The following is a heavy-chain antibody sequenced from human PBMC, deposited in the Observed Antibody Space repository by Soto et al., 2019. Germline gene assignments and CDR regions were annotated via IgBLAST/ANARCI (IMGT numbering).Heavy chain of an antibody. CDR3: AKDQSYYGWSAVWDV. J-gene: IGHJ6*02. V-gene: IGHV3-30*18. Sequence: QVQLVESGGDAVQPGTSLRLSCIGSGFSFTAYGMHWVRQAPGKGLEWVALISSDGTNKQYIDSVKGRFFVSRDNSMNTLYLQMNNLRGGDTAVYYCAKDQSYYGWSAVWDVWGQGTTFTVSS. CDR2: ISSDGTNK. CDR1: GFSFTAYG. D-gene: IGHD3-3*01.